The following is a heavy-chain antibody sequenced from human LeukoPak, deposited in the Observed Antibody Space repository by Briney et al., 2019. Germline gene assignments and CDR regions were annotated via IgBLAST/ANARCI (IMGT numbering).Heavy chain of an antibody. Sequence: KPSETLSLTCTVSGGSIRSYYWSWIRQPPGKGLEWIGYIYYSGGTNYNPSLKSRVTISVDTSKNQFSLKLSSVTAADTAVYYCARDKKDYYDSSGYYYFAFDIWGQGTMVNVSS. CDR3: ARDKKDYYDSSGYYYFAFDI. J-gene: IGHJ3*02. CDR1: GGSIRSYY. V-gene: IGHV4-59*01. CDR2: IYYSGGT. D-gene: IGHD3-22*01.